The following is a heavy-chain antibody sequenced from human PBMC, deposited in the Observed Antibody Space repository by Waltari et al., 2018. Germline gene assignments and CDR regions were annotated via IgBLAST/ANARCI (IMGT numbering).Heavy chain of an antibody. Sequence: EVELVESGGGLVQPGGSLRLSCEVSGVSLSARWMHWVRQTPEKGLVWVARVNSDGSNTAYADSVRGRFIISRDTARNTLFLQMSSVRVDDTALYYCVAATPSSDKWGQGTLVTVSS. CDR3: VAATPSSDK. CDR1: GVSLSARW. CDR2: VNSDGSNT. J-gene: IGHJ4*02. D-gene: IGHD6-19*01. V-gene: IGHV3-74*01.